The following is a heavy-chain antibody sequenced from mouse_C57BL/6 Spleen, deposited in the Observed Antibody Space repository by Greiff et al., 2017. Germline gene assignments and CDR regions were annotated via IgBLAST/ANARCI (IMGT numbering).Heavy chain of an antibody. Sequence: QVTLKECGPGILQPSQTLSLTCSFSGFSLSTFGMGVGWIRQPSGKGLEWLAHIWWDDDKYYNQALKSRLTTSKDTSNNQVFLKIATVDTAATASYSCARIAFSLAAFAYWGQGTLVTVSA. V-gene: IGHV8-8*01. D-gene: IGHD6-2*01. CDR1: GFSLSTFGMG. CDR2: IWWDDDK. CDR3: ARIAFSLAAFAY. J-gene: IGHJ3*01.